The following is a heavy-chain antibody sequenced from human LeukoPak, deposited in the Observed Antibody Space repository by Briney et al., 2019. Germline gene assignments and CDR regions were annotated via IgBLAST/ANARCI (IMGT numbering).Heavy chain of an antibody. CDR2: IYYSGST. J-gene: IGHJ4*02. V-gene: IGHV4-59*01. CDR1: GGSISSYY. D-gene: IGHD3-22*01. Sequence: SETLSLTCTVSGGSISSYYWSWIRQPPGKGLEWIGYIYYSGSTNYNPSLKSQVTISVDTSKNQFSLKLSSVTAADTAVYYCARLVYYDSSGYYAYYFDYWGQGTLVTVSS. CDR3: ARLVYYDSSGYYAYYFDY.